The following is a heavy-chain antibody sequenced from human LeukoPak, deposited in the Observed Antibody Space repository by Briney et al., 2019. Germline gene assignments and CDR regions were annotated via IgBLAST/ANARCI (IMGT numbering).Heavy chain of an antibody. CDR2: IRSRAYGGTT. D-gene: IGHD3-22*01. J-gene: IGHJ4*02. V-gene: IGHV3-49*04. CDR1: GCTFGGYA. CDR3: TRDGPSITMIVGHRRGFFDY. Sequence: GGSLRLSCTASGCTFGGYAMSWVRQAPGKGLEWVGFIRSRAYGGTTEYAASVKGRFTISRDDSKSIAYLQMNSLKTEATAVYYCTRDGPSITMIVGHRRGFFDYWGQGTLVTVSS.